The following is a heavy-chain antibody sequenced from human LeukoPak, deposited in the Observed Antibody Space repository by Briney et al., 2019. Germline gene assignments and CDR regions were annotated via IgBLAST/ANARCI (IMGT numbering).Heavy chain of an antibody. CDR2: INPNSGGT. D-gene: IGHD2-2*01. Sequence: GASVKVSCKASGYTFTGYYMHWVRQAPGQGLEWMGWINPNSGGTNYAQKFQGWVTMTRDTSISTAYMELSRLRSDDTAVYYCARGVPAAISNWYFDLWGRGTLVTVSS. V-gene: IGHV1-2*04. CDR3: ARGVPAAISNWYFDL. J-gene: IGHJ2*01. CDR1: GYTFTGYY.